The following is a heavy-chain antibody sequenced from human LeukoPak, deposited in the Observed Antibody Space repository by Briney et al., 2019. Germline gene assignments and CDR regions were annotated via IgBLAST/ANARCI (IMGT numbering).Heavy chain of an antibody. V-gene: IGHV3-23*01. CDR2: ISGSGCST. J-gene: IGHJ2*01. CDR3: AEAPDSRSWY. D-gene: IGHD6-13*01. CDR1: GFTFSSYS. Sequence: GGSLRLSYAASGFTFSSYSMIGVRQPPGRGLEWVSAISGSGCSTYYADAVKGRCTFSRQNSKNTLHLQMNSLNAGDTGVYYCAEAPDSRSWY.